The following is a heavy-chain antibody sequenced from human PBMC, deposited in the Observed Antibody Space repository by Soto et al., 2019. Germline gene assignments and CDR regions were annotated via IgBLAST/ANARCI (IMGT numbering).Heavy chain of an antibody. CDR3: ARTSLGYCSSTSCYTSPNYYYYGMDV. CDR2: IYHSGST. D-gene: IGHD2-2*02. CDR1: GGSISSSNW. Sequence: SETLSLTCAVSGGSISSSNWWSWVRQPPGKGLEWIGEIYHSGSTNYNPSLKSRVTISVDKSKNQFSLKLSSVTAADTAAYYCARTSLGYCSSTSCYTSPNYYYYGMDVWGQVTTVTVSS. J-gene: IGHJ6*02. V-gene: IGHV4-4*02.